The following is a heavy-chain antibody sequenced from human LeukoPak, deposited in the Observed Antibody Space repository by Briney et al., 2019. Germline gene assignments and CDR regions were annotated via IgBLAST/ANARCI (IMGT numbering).Heavy chain of an antibody. J-gene: IGHJ4*02. CDR3: AREIGPRQLHLWGSAFDY. CDR2: INPSGGST. Sequence: ASVKVSCKASGYTFTSYYMHWVGQAPGQGLEWMGIINPSGGSTSNAQKFQGRVTMTSDISTSTVYMELSSLRSDDTAVYYCAREIGPRQLHLWGSAFDYWGQGTLVTVSS. D-gene: IGHD5-18*01. CDR1: GYTFTSYY. V-gene: IGHV1-46*01.